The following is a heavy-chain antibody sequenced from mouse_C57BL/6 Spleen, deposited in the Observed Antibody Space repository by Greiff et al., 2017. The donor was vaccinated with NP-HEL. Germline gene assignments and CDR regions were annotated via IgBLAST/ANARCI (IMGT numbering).Heavy chain of an antibody. CDR1: GYTFTSYW. Sequence: QVQLQQSGAELVKPGASVKMSCEASGYTFTSYWITWVKQRPGQGLEWIGDIYPGSGSTNYNEKFKSKATLTVDTSSSTAYMQLSSLTSEDAAVYYCARKSDYYAMDYWGQGTSVTVSS. V-gene: IGHV1-55*01. CDR2: IYPGSGST. J-gene: IGHJ4*01. CDR3: ARKSDYYAMDY.